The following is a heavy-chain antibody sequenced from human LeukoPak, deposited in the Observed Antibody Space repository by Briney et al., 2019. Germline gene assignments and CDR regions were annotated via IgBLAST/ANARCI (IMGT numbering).Heavy chain of an antibody. J-gene: IGHJ4*02. CDR2: IYYSGST. Sequence: SETLSLTCTVSGGSISSYYWSWIQQPPGKGLEWIGYIYYSGSTNYNPSLKSRVTISVDTSKNQFSLKLRSVTTADTGVYYCARARETVAIDYWGQGTRVTVSS. D-gene: IGHD5-12*01. CDR3: ARARETVAIDY. CDR1: GGSISSYY. V-gene: IGHV4-59*12.